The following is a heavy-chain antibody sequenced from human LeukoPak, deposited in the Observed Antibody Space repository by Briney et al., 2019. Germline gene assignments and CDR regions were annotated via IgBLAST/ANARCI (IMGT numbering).Heavy chain of an antibody. CDR1: GFSFSNYW. J-gene: IGHJ4*02. CDR2: INTDGSNT. D-gene: IGHD2-21*02. Sequence: GGSLRLSCAASGFSFSNYWMHWVRQAPGEGLVWVSRINTDGSNTNCADSVKGRFTISRDNAKNTLYLQMSSLRAEDTAMYYCARDYSGGYSGYWGQGTLVTVSS. V-gene: IGHV3-74*01. CDR3: ARDYSGGYSGY.